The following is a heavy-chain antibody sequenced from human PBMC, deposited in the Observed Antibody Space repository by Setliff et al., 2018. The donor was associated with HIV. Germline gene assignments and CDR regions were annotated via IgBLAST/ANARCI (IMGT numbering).Heavy chain of an antibody. J-gene: IGHJ3*02. Sequence: PSETLSLTCAVSGYPISSGYYWAWIRQPPGKGLEWIGHIYHTGSTYSNPSLKRRVTISVDTSKNQFSLKLTSVTVADTAVYYCARLESGVFDIWGQGTMVTVSS. V-gene: IGHV4-38-2*01. CDR2: IYHTGST. CDR1: GYPISSGYY. CDR3: ARLESGVFDI. D-gene: IGHD2-8*01.